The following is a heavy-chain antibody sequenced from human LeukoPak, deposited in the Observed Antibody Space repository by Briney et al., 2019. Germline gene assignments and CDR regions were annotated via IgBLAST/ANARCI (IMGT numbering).Heavy chain of an antibody. J-gene: IGHJ1*01. CDR1: GFTFGDYA. CDR3: TSGDTIFGVVTQH. CDR2: IRSKACGGTT. D-gene: IGHD3-3*01. Sequence: PGGSLRLSCTASGFTFGDYAMSWFRQAPGKGLEWVGFIRSKACGGTTEYAASVKGRFTISRDDSKSIAYLQMNSLKTEDTAVYYCTSGDTIFGVVTQHWGQGTLVTVSS. V-gene: IGHV3-49*03.